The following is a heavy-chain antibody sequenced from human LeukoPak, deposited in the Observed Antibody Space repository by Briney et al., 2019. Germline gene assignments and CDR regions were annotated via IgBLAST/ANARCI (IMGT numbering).Heavy chain of an antibody. V-gene: IGHV3-74*01. CDR1: GFTFSSYW. Sequence: GGSLRLSCAASGFTFSSYWMHWVRQAPGKGLVWVSRIHADGSTTTYADSVEGRFTISRDNAKNSLYLQMNSLRAEDTAVYYCARVDGGRLTIYYYYGMDVWGQGTTVTVSS. J-gene: IGHJ6*02. CDR2: IHADGSTT. D-gene: IGHD4/OR15-4a*01. CDR3: ARVDGGRLTIYYYYGMDV.